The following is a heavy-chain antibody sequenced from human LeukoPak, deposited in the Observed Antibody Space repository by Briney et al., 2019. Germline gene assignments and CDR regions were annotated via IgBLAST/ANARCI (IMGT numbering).Heavy chain of an antibody. D-gene: IGHD2-2*01. CDR3: AKEVVVPAAMNYYYYGMDV. CDR1: GFTFSSHA. J-gene: IGHJ6*02. Sequence: GGSLRLSCAASGFTFSSHAMSWVRRAPGKGLEWVSAISGSGGSTYYADSVKGRFTISRDNSKNTLYLQMNSLRAEDTAVYYCAKEVVVPAAMNYYYYGMDVWGQGTTVTVSS. V-gene: IGHV3-23*01. CDR2: ISGSGGST.